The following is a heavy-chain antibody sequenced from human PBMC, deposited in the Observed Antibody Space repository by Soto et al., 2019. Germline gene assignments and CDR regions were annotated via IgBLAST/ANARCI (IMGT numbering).Heavy chain of an antibody. CDR2: IYYSGTT. CDR1: GGSISSGDYY. V-gene: IGHV4-30-4*01. Sequence: PSETLSLTCTVSGGSISSGDYYWSWIRQPPGKGLEWIGYIYYSGTTYYNPSLKSRVTISVDTSKNQFSLKVSSVTAADTAVYYCARALIQLWPHHYFRMDVWGQGTTVTVYS. J-gene: IGHJ6*02. CDR3: ARALIQLWPHHYFRMDV. D-gene: IGHD5-18*01.